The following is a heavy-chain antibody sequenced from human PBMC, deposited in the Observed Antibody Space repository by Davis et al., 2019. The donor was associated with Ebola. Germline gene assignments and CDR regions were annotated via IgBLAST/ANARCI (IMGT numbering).Heavy chain of an antibody. CDR3: ARFTGGRSGYYPRWFDP. J-gene: IGHJ5*02. D-gene: IGHD3-3*01. CDR1: GFTFSDYY. CDR2: ISSSSSTI. Sequence: GESLKISCAASGFTFSDYYMSWIRQAPGKGLEWVSYISSSSSTIYYADSVKGRFTISRDNAKNSLYLQMNSLRAEDTAVYYCARFTGGRSGYYPRWFDPWGQGTLVTVSS. V-gene: IGHV3-11*04.